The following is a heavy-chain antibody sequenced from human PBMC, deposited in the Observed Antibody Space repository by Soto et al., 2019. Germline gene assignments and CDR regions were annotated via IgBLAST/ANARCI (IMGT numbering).Heavy chain of an antibody. CDR1: GGSISSGDYY. CDR3: ARVAITVVRGVTKGAFDI. J-gene: IGHJ3*02. CDR2: FSYRGST. Sequence: SETLSLTCTVSGGSISSGDYYWSWIRRPPWKGLEWIGYFSYRGSTYYNPSLKSRLTISVDTSKNQFSLKLSSVTAADTAVYYCARVAITVVRGVTKGAFDIWGQGXMVTV. V-gene: IGHV4-30-4*01. D-gene: IGHD3-10*01.